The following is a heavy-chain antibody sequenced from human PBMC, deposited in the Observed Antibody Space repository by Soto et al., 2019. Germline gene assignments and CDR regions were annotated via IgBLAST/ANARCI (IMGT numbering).Heavy chain of an antibody. V-gene: IGHV2-26*01. CDR3: ARLSMVRGVIIPHLDY. D-gene: IGHD3-10*01. Sequence: SGPTLVNPTETLTLTCTVSGFSLSNARMGVSWIRQPPGKALEWLAHIFSNDEKSYSTSLKSRLTISKDTSKSQVVLTMTNMDPVDTATYYCARLSMVRGVIIPHLDYWGQGTLVTVSS. J-gene: IGHJ4*02. CDR2: IFSNDEK. CDR1: GFSLSNARMG.